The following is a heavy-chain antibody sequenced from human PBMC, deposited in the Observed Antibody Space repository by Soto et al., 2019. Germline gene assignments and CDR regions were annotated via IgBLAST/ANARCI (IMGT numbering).Heavy chain of an antibody. J-gene: IGHJ5*02. CDR1: GLKFRDYA. V-gene: IGHV3-23*01. CDR3: AKVLSYYYGCFDP. D-gene: IGHD3-22*01. Sequence: HPGGSLRLSCTASGLKFRDYAITWVRQAPGEGLEWVSVLSGSGGVTYFADSVKGRFTVSRGNSKNTVFLQLNNVRAGDSAVYFCAKVLSYYYGCFDPWGRGTLFTVSS. CDR2: LSGSGGVT.